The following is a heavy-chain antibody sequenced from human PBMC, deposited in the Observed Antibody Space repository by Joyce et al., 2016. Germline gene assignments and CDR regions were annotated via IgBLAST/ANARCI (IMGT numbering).Heavy chain of an antibody. CDR1: GGSLTGYY. CDR2: IHHSGNT. Sequence: QVQLQQWGAGLLKPSETLSLTCGVSGGSLTGYYWSWIRQPPGKGLEWIGEIHHSGNTHYNPSLQSRVTISRDTSKNQFSLEVSSVTAADTAVYYCARGGLLSRYWGQGTLVTVSS. V-gene: IGHV4-34*01. CDR3: ARGGLLSRY. J-gene: IGHJ4*02.